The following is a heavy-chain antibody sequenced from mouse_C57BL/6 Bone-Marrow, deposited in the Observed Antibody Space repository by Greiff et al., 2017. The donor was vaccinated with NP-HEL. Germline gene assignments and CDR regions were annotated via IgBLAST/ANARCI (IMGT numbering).Heavy chain of an antibody. V-gene: IGHV14-4*01. D-gene: IGHD3-2*02. CDR2: IDPENGDT. J-gene: IGHJ2*01. Sequence: EVKLQQSGAELVRPGASVKLSCTASGFNIKDDYMHWVKQRPEQGLEWIGWIDPENGDTEYASKFQGKATITADTSSNTAYLQLSSLTSEDTAVYYCTTWAQATRDYFDYWGQGTTLTVSS. CDR3: TTWAQATRDYFDY. CDR1: GFNIKDDY.